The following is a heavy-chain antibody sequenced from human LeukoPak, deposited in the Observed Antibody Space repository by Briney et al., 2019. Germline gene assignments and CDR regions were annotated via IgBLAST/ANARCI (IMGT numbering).Heavy chain of an antibody. CDR1: GFPFNGYW. CDR3: ARSPPYGTTWYGRADF. V-gene: IGHV3-7*03. CDR2: IREDGDTK. D-gene: IGHD6-13*01. J-gene: IGHJ4*02. Sequence: PGGSLRLSCAASGFPFNGYWMNWGRQAPGKGLEWVANIREDGDTKYYADSVKGRFTISRDNAMKTLYLQMNSLRAEDTAIYYCARSPPYGTTWYGRADFWGQGTLVTVSS.